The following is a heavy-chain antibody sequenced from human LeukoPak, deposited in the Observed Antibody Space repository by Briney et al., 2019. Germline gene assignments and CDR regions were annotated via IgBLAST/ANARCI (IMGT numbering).Heavy chain of an antibody. CDR3: AELGITMIGGV. J-gene: IGHJ6*04. CDR2: ISSSGSTI. V-gene: IGHV3-48*03. Sequence: GGSLRLSCAASGFSFSRAWMSWVRQAPGKGLEWVSYISSSGSTIYYADSVKGRFTISRGNAKNSLYLQMNSLRAEDTAVYYCAELGITMIGGVWGKGTTVTISS. D-gene: IGHD3-10*02. CDR1: GFSFSRAW.